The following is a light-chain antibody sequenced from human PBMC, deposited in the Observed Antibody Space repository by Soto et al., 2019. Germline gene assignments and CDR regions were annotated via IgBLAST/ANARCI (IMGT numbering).Light chain of an antibody. Sequence: QSVLTQPPSVSGAPGQRVTISCTGSSSNIGAGYDVHWYQQLPGRAPKLLIYGNTNRPSGDPDRFSGSKSGTSASLAITGLQAEDEADYYCLSFDSSLSVVFGGGTQLTVL. V-gene: IGLV1-40*01. CDR2: GNT. J-gene: IGLJ2*01. CDR3: LSFDSSLSVV. CDR1: SSNIGAGYD.